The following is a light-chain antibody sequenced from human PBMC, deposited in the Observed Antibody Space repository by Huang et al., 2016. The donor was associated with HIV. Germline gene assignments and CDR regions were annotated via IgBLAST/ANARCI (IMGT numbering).Light chain of an antibody. CDR2: AAS. CDR1: QTITTY. V-gene: IGKV1-39*01. CDR3: QQSYSSLLS. J-gene: IGKJ4*01. Sequence: DIQMTQSPSSLSASVGDRVIMTCRASQTITTYLNWYQQRPGKAPKLLIYAASSLQRGVPSRFGGSGSGTDFTLTISSLQPEDFATYYCQQSYSSLLSFGGGTKVAIK.